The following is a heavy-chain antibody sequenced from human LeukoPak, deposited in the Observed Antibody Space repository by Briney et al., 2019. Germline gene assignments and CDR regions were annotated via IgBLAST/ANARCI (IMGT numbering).Heavy chain of an antibody. V-gene: IGHV3-11*04. CDR3: TRDNTGWSLDP. CDR1: GFTFSDYY. CDR2: ISSSGSTI. J-gene: IGHJ5*02. Sequence: GGSLRLSCAASGFTFSDYYMSWIRQAPGRGLEWVSYISSSGSTIYYADSVKGRFTISRDNAKNSLFLQLDRLRAEDTALYYCTRDNTGWSLDPWGQGTLVTVSS. D-gene: IGHD6-19*01.